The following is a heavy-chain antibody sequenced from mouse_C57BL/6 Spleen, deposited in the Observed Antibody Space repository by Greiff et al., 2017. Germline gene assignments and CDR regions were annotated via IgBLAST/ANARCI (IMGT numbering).Heavy chain of an antibody. Sequence: VQLQQSGPELVKPGASVKISCKASGYAFSSSWMNWVKQRPGKGLEWIGRIYPGDGDTNYNGKFKGKSTLTADKSSSTAYMQLSSLTSEDSAVYFCARGDWVSPWFAYWGQGTLVTVSA. CDR2: IYPGDGDT. J-gene: IGHJ3*01. V-gene: IGHV1-82*01. CDR3: ARGDWVSPWFAY. CDR1: GYAFSSSW. D-gene: IGHD4-1*01.